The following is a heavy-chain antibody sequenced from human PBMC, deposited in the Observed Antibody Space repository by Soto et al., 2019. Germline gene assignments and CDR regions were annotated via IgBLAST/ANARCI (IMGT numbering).Heavy chain of an antibody. V-gene: IGHV1-46*01. Sequence: QVQLVQSGAEVKKPGASVKVSCKASGYTFTSYYMHWVRQAPGQGLEWMGIINPSGGSTSYAQKFQGRVTMTRDTSTSTVYMELSSLRSEDTAVYYCASRSGYSSGWSSNHASKNYYYYGMDVWGQGTTVTLSS. D-gene: IGHD6-19*01. CDR1: GYTFTSYY. CDR2: INPSGGST. J-gene: IGHJ6*02. CDR3: ASRSGYSSGWSSNHASKNYYYYGMDV.